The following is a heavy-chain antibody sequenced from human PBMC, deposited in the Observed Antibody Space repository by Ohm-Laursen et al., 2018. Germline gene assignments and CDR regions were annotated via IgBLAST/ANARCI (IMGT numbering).Heavy chain of an antibody. CDR3: ARCKQPRDYYGMDV. D-gene: IGHD6-13*01. CDR1: GFTFSDYY. J-gene: IGHJ6*02. CDR2: ISSSGSTI. V-gene: IGHV3-11*01. Sequence: RLSCAASGFTFSDYYMSWIRQAPGKGLEWVSYISSSGSTIYYADSVKGRFTISRDNAKNSLYLQMNSLRAEDTAVYYCARCKQPRDYYGMDVWGQGTTVTVSS.